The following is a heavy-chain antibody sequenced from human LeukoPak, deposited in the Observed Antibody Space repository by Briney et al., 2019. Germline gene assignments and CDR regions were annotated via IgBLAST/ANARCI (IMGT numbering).Heavy chain of an antibody. V-gene: IGHV3-20*04. CDR1: GFSFDDYG. CDR3: ARDYLWCSGGACYSSYYFDL. CDR2: IDWNGDTT. D-gene: IGHD2-21*02. J-gene: IGHJ2*01. Sequence: GGSLRLSCAASGFSFDDYGMSWVRQAPGKGLEWVSYIDWNGDTTTYADSVKGRFIISRDNAKNCLYLQMNSLRAEDTALYFCARDYLWCSGGACYSSYYFDLWGRGTLVSVSS.